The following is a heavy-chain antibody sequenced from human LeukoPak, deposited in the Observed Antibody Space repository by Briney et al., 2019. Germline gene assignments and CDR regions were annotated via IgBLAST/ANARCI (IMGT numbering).Heavy chain of an antibody. CDR3: SRSSSRNFGVVIKSYYYYMDV. CDR1: GFTFSGSA. CDR2: IRSKAD. V-gene: IGHV3-73*01. D-gene: IGHD3-3*01. J-gene: IGHJ6*03. Sequence: GGSLRLSCAASGFTFSGSAIHWVRQASGKGLEWVGRIRSKADYAASVKGKFTISRDDSKNTAYPQMNSLKTEDTAVYYCSRSSSRNFGVVIKSYYYYMDVWGKGTTVTVSS.